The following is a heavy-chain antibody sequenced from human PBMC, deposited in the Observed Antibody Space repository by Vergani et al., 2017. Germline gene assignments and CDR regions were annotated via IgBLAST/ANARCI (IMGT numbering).Heavy chain of an antibody. J-gene: IGHJ4*02. CDR1: GFTFTSSA. D-gene: IGHD6-13*01. CDR2: IVVGSGNT. Sequence: QMQLVQSGPEVKKPGTSVKVSCKASGFTFTSSAVQWVRQARGQRLEWIGWIVVGSGNTNYAQKFQERVTITRDMSTSTAYMELSSLRSEDTAVYYCARDSAAGYSSSWYFDYWGQGTLVTVSS. CDR3: ARDSAAGYSSSWYFDY. V-gene: IGHV1-58*01.